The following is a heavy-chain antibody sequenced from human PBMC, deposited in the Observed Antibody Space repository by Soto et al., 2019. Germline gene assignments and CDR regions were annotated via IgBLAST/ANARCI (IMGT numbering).Heavy chain of an antibody. CDR2: ISYDGSNK. Sequence: QVQLVESGGGVVQPGRSLRLSCAASGFTFSSYGMHWVRQAPGKGLEWVAVISYDGSNKYYADSVKGRFTISRDNSKNTLYLQMSSLGAEDTAVYYCAKDDGWGSSGWSEGFDYWGQGTLVTVSS. D-gene: IGHD6-19*01. V-gene: IGHV3-30*18. CDR3: AKDDGWGSSGWSEGFDY. CDR1: GFTFSSYG. J-gene: IGHJ4*02.